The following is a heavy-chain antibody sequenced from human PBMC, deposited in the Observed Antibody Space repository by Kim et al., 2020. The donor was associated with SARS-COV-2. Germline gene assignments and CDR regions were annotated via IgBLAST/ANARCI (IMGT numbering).Heavy chain of an antibody. CDR1: GFTVSSNY. D-gene: IGHD5-18*01. Sequence: GGSLRLSCAASGFTVSSNYMSWVRQAPGKGLEWVSVIYSGGRTYYADSVKGRFTISRDSSKNTLYLQMNSLRAEDMAVYFCARGGYSYGGAFDIWGQGTMVTVSS. V-gene: IGHV3-53*01. J-gene: IGHJ3*02. CDR2: IYSGGRT. CDR3: ARGGYSYGGAFDI.